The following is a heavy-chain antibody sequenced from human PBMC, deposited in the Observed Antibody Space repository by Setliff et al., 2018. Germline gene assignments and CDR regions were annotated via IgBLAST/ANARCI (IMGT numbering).Heavy chain of an antibody. V-gene: IGHV3-23*01. J-gene: IGHJ4*02. D-gene: IGHD2-8*02. CDR2: ITSSGRYT. Sequence: GGSLRLSCATSGFTFSNYAMGWVRQAPGKGLEWVSVITSSGRYTYYTDSVKGRFTISRDNSDNTLYLQMNSLRDADTAIYYCVKGTLPYCTGPTCYPLDHWGQGTLVTVSS. CDR3: VKGTLPYCTGPTCYPLDH. CDR1: GFTFSNYA.